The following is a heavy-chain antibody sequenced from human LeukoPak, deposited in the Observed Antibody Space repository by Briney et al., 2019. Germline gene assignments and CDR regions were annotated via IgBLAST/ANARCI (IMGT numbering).Heavy chain of an antibody. V-gene: IGHV3-7*01. CDR2: IKQDGSEK. CDR1: GFTFSSYW. CDR3: ARDPMYYYGSGSYYDDY. D-gene: IGHD3-10*01. J-gene: IGHJ4*02. Sequence: SGGSLRLSCAASGFTFSSYWMSWVRQAPGKGLEWVANIKQDGSEKYYVDSVKGRFTISRDNAKNSLYLQMNSLRAEDTAVYYCARDPMYYYGSGSYYDDYWDQGTVVTVSS.